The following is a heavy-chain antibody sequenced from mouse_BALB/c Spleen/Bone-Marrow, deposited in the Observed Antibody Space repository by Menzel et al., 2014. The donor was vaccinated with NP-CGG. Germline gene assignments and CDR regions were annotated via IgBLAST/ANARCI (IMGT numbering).Heavy chain of an antibody. CDR2: ISCYNGTT. J-gene: IGHJ4*01. V-gene: IGHV1S34*01. Sequence: LVKTGASVKISCKASGYSFTGYYVHWVKRSHGKSLEWIGYISCYNGTTRYNQKFKGKATFTVDTSSSTAHMQCNSLTSEDSAVYFCARGGTMISTDAMDYWGQGTSVTVSS. CDR1: GYSFTGYY. D-gene: IGHD2-4*01. CDR3: ARGGTMISTDAMDY.